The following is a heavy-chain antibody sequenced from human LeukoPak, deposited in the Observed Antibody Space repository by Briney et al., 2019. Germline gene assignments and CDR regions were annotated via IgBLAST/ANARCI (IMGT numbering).Heavy chain of an antibody. Sequence: KTSGTLSLTCTVSGASINRSSYSWAWIRQPPGTGLEWIGSMSHSESPYYNPSLRSRVTISVDTSKNQLSLRLTSVTAADRAVYYCARQPPYSSTFDIWGQGTMVTVSS. D-gene: IGHD2-21*01. CDR1: GASINRSSYS. J-gene: IGHJ3*02. V-gene: IGHV4-39*01. CDR3: ARQPPYSSTFDI. CDR2: MSHSESP.